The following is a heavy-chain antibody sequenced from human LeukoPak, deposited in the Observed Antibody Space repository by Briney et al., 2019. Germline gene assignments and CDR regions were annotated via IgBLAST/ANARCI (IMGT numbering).Heavy chain of an antibody. CDR2: ISAYNGNT. Sequence: GASVTVSCKASGYTFTSYGISGLRQAPGQGLEWMGWISAYNGNTKYAQKVQGGVTMTTDTSTSTAYMELTSLKSEDTAVYYCARGYGTANYLINYWGQGTLVTVSS. D-gene: IGHD2-21*02. J-gene: IGHJ4*02. CDR3: ARGYGTANYLINY. V-gene: IGHV1-18*01. CDR1: GYTFTSYG.